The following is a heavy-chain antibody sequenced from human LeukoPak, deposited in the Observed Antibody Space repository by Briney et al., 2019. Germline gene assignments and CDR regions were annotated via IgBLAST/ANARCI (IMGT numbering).Heavy chain of an antibody. CDR3: ATYSSLNRREFQY. J-gene: IGHJ1*01. V-gene: IGHV3-7*01. CDR1: GFSLSAHW. CDR2: IRQDGSET. Sequence: GGSLRLSCAASGFSLSAHWMTWVRQAPGKGLEWVANIRQDGSETYYADSVKGRFTISRDNAKNSLYLQMNSLRAEDTAVYYCATYSSLNRREFQYWGQGTLLTVSS. D-gene: IGHD3-22*01.